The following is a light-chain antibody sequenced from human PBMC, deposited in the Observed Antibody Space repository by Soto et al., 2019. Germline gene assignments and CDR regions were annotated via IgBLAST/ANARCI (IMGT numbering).Light chain of an antibody. J-gene: IGLJ1*01. V-gene: IGLV2-23*02. CDR2: EVT. Sequence: QSVLTQPASVSGSPGQSITISCTGTSGDVGRDELVSWYQQHPGKAPKLIIYEVTRRPSGVSNRFSGSKSGKTASLTISGLQDEDEADYYCCSYAARRPFPYVLGTGTKVTVL. CDR3: CSYAARRPFPYV. CDR1: SGDVGRDEL.